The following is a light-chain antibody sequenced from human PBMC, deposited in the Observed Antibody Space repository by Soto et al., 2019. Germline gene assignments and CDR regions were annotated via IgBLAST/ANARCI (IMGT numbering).Light chain of an antibody. Sequence: QSVLTQPPSASGTPGKRVTISCSGSSSNIGSDTVNWYQQVPGTAPKLLIYNNNQRPSGVPDRFSGSKSGTSASLAIGGLQSEDEADYYCATWDDSLDRVVFGGGTKLTVL. J-gene: IGLJ3*02. CDR1: SSNIGSDT. CDR2: NNN. V-gene: IGLV1-44*01. CDR3: ATWDDSLDRVV.